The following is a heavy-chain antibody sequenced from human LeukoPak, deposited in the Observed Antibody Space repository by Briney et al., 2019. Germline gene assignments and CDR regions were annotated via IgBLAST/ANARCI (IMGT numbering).Heavy chain of an antibody. D-gene: IGHD3-22*01. Sequence: PSETLSLTCAVYGGSFSGYYWSWIRQPPGKGLEWIGEINHSGSTNYNPSLKSRVTISVDTSKNQFSLKLSSVTAADTAVYYCARVDSSGYYYYFDYWGQGTLVTVSS. V-gene: IGHV4-34*01. CDR3: ARVDSSGYYYYFDY. CDR1: GGSFSGYY. J-gene: IGHJ4*02. CDR2: INHSGST.